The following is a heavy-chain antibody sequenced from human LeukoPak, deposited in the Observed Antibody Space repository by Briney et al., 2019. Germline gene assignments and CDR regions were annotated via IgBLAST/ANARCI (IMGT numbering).Heavy chain of an antibody. CDR2: ISGDGGST. CDR1: GFTFDDYA. J-gene: IGHJ4*02. CDR3: ATRGYSYALDY. Sequence: PGGSLRLSCAASGFTFDDYAMHWVSQAPGKGLEWVSLISGDGGSTYYADSVKGRFTISRDNSKNSLYLQMNSLRTEDTALYYCATRGYSYALDYWGQGTLVTVSS. V-gene: IGHV3-43*02. D-gene: IGHD5-18*01.